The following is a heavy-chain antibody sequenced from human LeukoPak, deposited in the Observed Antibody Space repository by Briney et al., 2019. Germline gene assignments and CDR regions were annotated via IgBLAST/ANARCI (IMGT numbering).Heavy chain of an antibody. Sequence: GGSLRLSCAASGFTFSSYAMSWVRQAPGKGLEWVSAISGSGGSTYYADSVKGRFTISRDNSKNTLYLQMNSLRAEDTAVYYCAKHPGGRNYMAPIDYWGQGTLVTVSS. CDR3: AKHPGGRNYMAPIDY. CDR1: GFTFSSYA. J-gene: IGHJ4*02. CDR2: ISGSGGST. V-gene: IGHV3-23*01. D-gene: IGHD1-7*01.